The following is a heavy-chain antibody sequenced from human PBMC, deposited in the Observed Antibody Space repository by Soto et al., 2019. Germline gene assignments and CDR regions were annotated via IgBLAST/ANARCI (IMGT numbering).Heavy chain of an antibody. CDR1: GFTFSSYA. CDR3: AKSPYATGTIYY. J-gene: IGHJ4*02. Sequence: GGSLRLSCAASGFTFSSYAMSWVRHAPGKGLEWVSAISGSGGSTYYADSVKGRFTISRDNSKNTLYLQMNSLRAEDTAVYYCAKSPYATGTIYYWGQGTLVTVSS. CDR2: ISGSGGST. V-gene: IGHV3-23*01. D-gene: IGHD1-1*01.